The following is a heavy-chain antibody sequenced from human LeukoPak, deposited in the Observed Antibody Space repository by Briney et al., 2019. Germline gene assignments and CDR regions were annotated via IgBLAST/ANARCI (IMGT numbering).Heavy chain of an antibody. V-gene: IGHV1-2*02. CDR3: AREMSGFDSPYFDY. CDR1: GYTFTGYY. CDR2: INTNSGGT. D-gene: IGHD3-9*01. Sequence: ASVKVSCKASGYTFTGYYIHWVRQAPGQGLEWMGWINTNSGGTNYAQKFQGRVTMTRDTSISTAYMELSRLRSDDTAVYYCAREMSGFDSPYFDYWGQGTLVTVSS. J-gene: IGHJ4*02.